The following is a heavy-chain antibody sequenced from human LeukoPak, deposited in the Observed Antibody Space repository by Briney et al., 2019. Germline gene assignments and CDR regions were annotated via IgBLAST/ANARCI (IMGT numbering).Heavy chain of an antibody. J-gene: IGHJ6*03. Sequence: SETLSLTCAVYGGSFSGYYWSWIRQPPGKGLEWIGEINHSGSTNYNPSLKSRVTISVDTSKNQFSLKLSSVTAADTAVYYCARGLFRPRITMVRGVKGNYMDVWGKGTTVTVSS. CDR1: GGSFSGYY. CDR2: INHSGST. CDR3: ARGLFRPRITMVRGVKGNYMDV. D-gene: IGHD3-10*01. V-gene: IGHV4-34*01.